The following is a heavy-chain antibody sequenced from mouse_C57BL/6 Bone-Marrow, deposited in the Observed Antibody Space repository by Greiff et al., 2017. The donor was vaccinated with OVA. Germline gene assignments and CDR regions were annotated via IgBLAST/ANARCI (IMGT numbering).Heavy chain of an antibody. D-gene: IGHD1-2*01. CDR3: ARRVGYDYAMDY. CDR2: IDPSDSYT. J-gene: IGHJ4*01. CDR1: GYTFTSYW. Sequence: QVQLQQPGAELVMPGASVKLSCKASGYTFTSYWMHWVKQRPGHGLEWIGEIDPSDSYTNYNQKFKGKSTLTVDKSSSTASMQLSSLTSEDSAVYYCARRVGYDYAMDYWGQGTSVTVSS. V-gene: IGHV1-69*01.